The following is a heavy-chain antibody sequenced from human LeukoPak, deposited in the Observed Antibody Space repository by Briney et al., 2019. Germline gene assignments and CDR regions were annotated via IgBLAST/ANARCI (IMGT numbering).Heavy chain of an antibody. CDR1: GYTFTSYD. CDR2: MNPNSANT. V-gene: IGHV1-8*01. Sequence: ASVKVSCKNSGYTFTSYDIKWVRQATGQGLEWMAWMNPNSANTGYAQKFQGRVTMTRNTSISTAYMELSSLRSEDTAAYYCARDLYGIAAAESWFDPWGPRTLVTVSS. D-gene: IGHD6-13*01. CDR3: ARDLYGIAAAESWFDP. J-gene: IGHJ5*02.